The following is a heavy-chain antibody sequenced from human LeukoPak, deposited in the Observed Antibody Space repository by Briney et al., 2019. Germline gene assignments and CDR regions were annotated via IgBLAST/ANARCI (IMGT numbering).Heavy chain of an antibody. D-gene: IGHD2-15*01. CDR2: ISSSGSTI. CDR1: GFTFSSYE. Sequence: PGGSLRLSCAASGFTFSSYEMNWVRQAPGKGLEWVSYISSSGSTIYYADSVKGRLTISRDNSKNTVYLQMNSLRVEDTALYYCARDRRGGSFFDSWGQGTPVTVSS. J-gene: IGHJ4*02. V-gene: IGHV3-48*03. CDR3: ARDRRGGSFFDS.